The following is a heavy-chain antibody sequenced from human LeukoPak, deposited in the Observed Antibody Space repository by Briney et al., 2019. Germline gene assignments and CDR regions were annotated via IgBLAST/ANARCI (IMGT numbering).Heavy chain of an antibody. CDR3: ARDLTPYLASYSSGYFDY. CDR1: GGSISNYY. J-gene: IGHJ4*02. V-gene: IGHV4-59*01. D-gene: IGHD6-25*01. Sequence: SSETLSLTCTVSGGSISNYYWSWIRQSPGKGLEWIGYIYYNGRTNYIPSLKSRVTISVDTSKNQLSLKLRSVIAADTAVYYCARDLTPYLASYSSGYFDYWGQGTLVTVSS. CDR2: IYYNGRT.